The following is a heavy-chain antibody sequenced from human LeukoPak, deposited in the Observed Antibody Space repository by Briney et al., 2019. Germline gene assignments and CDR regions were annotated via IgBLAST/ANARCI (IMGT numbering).Heavy chain of an antibody. D-gene: IGHD5-18*01. J-gene: IGHJ1*01. CDR3: ARMQLWPEYFQH. CDR1: GYTFTGYY. V-gene: IGHV1-2*02. Sequence: ASVKVSCKASGYTFTGYYMHWVRQAPGQGLGWMGWINPNSGGTNYAQKFQGRVTMTRDTSISTAYMELSRLRSDDTAVYYCARMQLWPEYFQHWGQGTLVTVSS. CDR2: INPNSGGT.